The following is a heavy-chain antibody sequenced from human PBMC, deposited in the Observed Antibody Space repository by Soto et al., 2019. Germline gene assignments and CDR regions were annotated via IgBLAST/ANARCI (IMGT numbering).Heavy chain of an antibody. D-gene: IGHD1-20*01. J-gene: IGHJ3*02. CDR2: ISYDGSNK. CDR1: GFTFSSYA. CDR3: ARDITGTSMPDAFDI. Sequence: PGGSLRLSCAASGFTFSSYAMHWVRQAPGKGLEWVAVISYDGSNKYYADSVKGRFTISRDNSKNTLYLQMNSLRAEDTAVYYCARDITGTSMPDAFDIWGQGTMVPVSS. V-gene: IGHV3-30-3*01.